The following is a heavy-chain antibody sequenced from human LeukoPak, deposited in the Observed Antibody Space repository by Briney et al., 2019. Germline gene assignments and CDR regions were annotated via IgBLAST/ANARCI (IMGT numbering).Heavy chain of an antibody. CDR2: ITGSDGRT. Sequence: GGSLRLSCAASGFAFSSYAMSWVRQAPAKGLGWVSTITGSDGRTYYADSVKGRFTISRDNSKNTLYLQMNSLRAEDTAVYFCYPQPVANIVVVPAVTEGGQGTLATVSS. D-gene: IGHD2-2*01. CDR3: YPQPVANIVVVPAVTE. V-gene: IGHV3-23*01. CDR1: GFAFSSYA. J-gene: IGHJ4*02.